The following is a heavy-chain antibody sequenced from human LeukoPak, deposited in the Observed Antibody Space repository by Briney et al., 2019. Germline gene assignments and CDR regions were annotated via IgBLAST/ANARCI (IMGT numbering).Heavy chain of an antibody. CDR3: AKVPTLGYYDFWSGLQSY. V-gene: IGHV3-30-3*01. CDR1: GYTFSSYA. Sequence: GRSLRLSCAASGYTFSSYAMHWVRQAPGKGLEWVAVISYDGSNKYYADSVKGRFTISRDNSKNTLYLQMNSLRAEDTAVYYCAKVPTLGYYDFWSGLQSYWGQGTLVTVSS. J-gene: IGHJ4*02. CDR2: ISYDGSNK. D-gene: IGHD3-3*01.